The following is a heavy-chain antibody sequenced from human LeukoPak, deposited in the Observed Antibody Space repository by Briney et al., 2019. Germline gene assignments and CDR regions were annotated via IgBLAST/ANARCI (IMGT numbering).Heavy chain of an antibody. CDR2: MNPNSGNT. D-gene: IGHD3-16*01. J-gene: IGHJ6*02. Sequence: ASVKVSCKASGYTFSRYDINWVRQATGQGLEWMGWMNPNSGNTGYAQKFQGRVTMTRNTSISTAYMELSGLRSEDTAVYYCASGGGWGTWGAYYHYAMDVWGQGTTVTVSS. CDR1: GYTFSRYD. V-gene: IGHV1-8*01. CDR3: ASGGGWGTWGAYYHYAMDV.